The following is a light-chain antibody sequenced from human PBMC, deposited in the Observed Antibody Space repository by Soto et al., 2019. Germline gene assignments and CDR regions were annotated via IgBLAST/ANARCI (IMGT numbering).Light chain of an antibody. J-gene: IGLJ1*01. CDR1: SSDVGGYNY. Sequence: QSVLTQPASVSGSPGQSITISCTGTSSDVGGYNYVSWYQQHPGKAPKLMIYDVSNRPSGVSNRFSGSKSGNTASLTISGLQADDEVDYYCSSYTSSSTPLVSGTGTKVPVL. V-gene: IGLV2-14*01. CDR3: SSYTSSSTPLV. CDR2: DVS.